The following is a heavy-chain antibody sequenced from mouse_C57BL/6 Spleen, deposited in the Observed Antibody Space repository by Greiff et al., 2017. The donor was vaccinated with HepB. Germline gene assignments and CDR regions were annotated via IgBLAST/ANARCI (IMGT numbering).Heavy chain of an antibody. V-gene: IGHV1-26*01. CDR3: ARNYYGTGGYAMDY. CDR2: INPNNGGT. CDR1: GYTFTDYY. J-gene: IGHJ4*01. D-gene: IGHD1-1*01. Sequence: EVQLQQSGPELVKPGASVKISCKASGYTFTDYYMNWVKQSHGKSLEWIGDINPNNGGTSYNQKFKGKATLTVDKSSSTAYMELRSLTSEDSAVYYCARNYYGTGGYAMDYWGQGTSVTVSS.